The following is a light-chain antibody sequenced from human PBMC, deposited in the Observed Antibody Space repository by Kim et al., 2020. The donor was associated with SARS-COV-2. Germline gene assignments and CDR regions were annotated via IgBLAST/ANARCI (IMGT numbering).Light chain of an antibody. CDR3: QQRSNWPPLT. J-gene: IGKJ4*01. CDR1: QSVSSY. V-gene: IGKV3-11*01. CDR2: DAS. Sequence: LSPGQRATLSCRASQSVSSYLAWYQQKPGQAPRLLIYDASNRATGIPARFSGSGSGTDFTLTISSLEPEDFAVYYCQQRSNWPPLTFGGGTKVEIK.